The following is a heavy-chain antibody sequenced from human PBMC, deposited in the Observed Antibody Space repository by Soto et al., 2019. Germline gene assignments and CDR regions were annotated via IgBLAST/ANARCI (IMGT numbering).Heavy chain of an antibody. J-gene: IGHJ5*02. Sequence: PGGSLRLSCAASGFTFSDYSMNWVRQAPGKGPEWVSYISSSSGTIYYADSVKGRFTISRDNAKNSLYLQLNSLRDEDTAVYYCARGLIYTMLRGVLRNCFDHWGQGILVTVSS. CDR1: GFTFSDYS. V-gene: IGHV3-48*02. CDR3: ARGLIYTMLRGVLRNCFDH. CDR2: ISSSSGTI. D-gene: IGHD3-10*01.